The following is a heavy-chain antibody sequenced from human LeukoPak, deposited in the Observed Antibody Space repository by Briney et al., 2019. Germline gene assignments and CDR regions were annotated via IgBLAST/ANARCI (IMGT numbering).Heavy chain of an antibody. CDR3: ARDEYCSSTSCYGYFQH. CDR1: GYTFTSYA. Sequence: ASVKVSCKAPGYTFTSYAMHWVRQAPGQRLEWMGWINAGNGNTKYSQKFQGRVTITRDTSASTAYMELSSLRSEDTAVYYCARDEYCSSTSCYGYFQHWGQGTLVTVSS. CDR2: INAGNGNT. D-gene: IGHD2-2*01. V-gene: IGHV1-3*01. J-gene: IGHJ1*01.